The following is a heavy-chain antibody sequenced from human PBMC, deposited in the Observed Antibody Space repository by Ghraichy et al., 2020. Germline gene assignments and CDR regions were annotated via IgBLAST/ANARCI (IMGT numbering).Heavy chain of an antibody. CDR2: IYHSGST. J-gene: IGHJ4*02. D-gene: IGHD3-10*01. CDR1: GGSISSGGYS. Sequence: TLSLTCAVSGGSISSGGYSWSWIRQPPGKGLEWIGYIYHSGSTYYNPSLKSRVTISVDRSKNQFSLKLSSVTAADTAVYYCARGDGSGSYYNVWFDYWGQGTLVTVSS. CDR3: ARGDGSGSYYNVWFDY. V-gene: IGHV4-30-2*01.